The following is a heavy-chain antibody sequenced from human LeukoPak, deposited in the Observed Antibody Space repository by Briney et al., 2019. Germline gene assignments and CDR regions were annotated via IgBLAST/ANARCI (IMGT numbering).Heavy chain of an antibody. Sequence: GGSLRLSCTASGFTLSSYAMSWVRQAPGKGLEWVANIKLDGSEKNYVDSVKGRFTISRDNSKNTLYLQMNSLRAEDTAVYYCAKSPVGSYPYYYGMDVWGQGTTVTVSS. J-gene: IGHJ6*02. CDR2: IKLDGSEK. D-gene: IGHD1-26*01. CDR1: GFTLSSYA. CDR3: AKSPVGSYPYYYGMDV. V-gene: IGHV3-7*03.